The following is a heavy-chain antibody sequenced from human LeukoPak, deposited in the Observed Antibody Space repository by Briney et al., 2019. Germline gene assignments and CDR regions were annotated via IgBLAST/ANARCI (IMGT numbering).Heavy chain of an antibody. J-gene: IGHJ6*02. CDR3: ARSGIVVVPAATYGMDV. Sequence: SEALSLTCTVSGRSISSYYWSWIRQPPGKGLEWIGYIYYSGSTNYNPSLKSRVTISVDTSKNQFSLKLNSVTAADTALYYCARSGIVVVPAATYGMDVWGQGTTVTVSS. D-gene: IGHD2-2*01. V-gene: IGHV4-59*01. CDR2: IYYSGST. CDR1: GRSISSYY.